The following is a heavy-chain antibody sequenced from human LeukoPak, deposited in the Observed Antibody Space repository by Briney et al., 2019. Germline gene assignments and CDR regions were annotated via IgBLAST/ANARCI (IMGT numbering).Heavy chain of an antibody. CDR1: GGSISSSSYY. Sequence: SETLSLTCTVSGGSISSSSYYWGWLRQPPGKGLEWIGSIYYSGSTYYNPYLKSRVTISVDTSKNQFSLKLSSVTAADTAVYYCVRAPRGYYGSGSYRGVYYFDYWGQGTLVTVSS. D-gene: IGHD3-10*01. CDR3: VRAPRGYYGSGSYRGVYYFDY. J-gene: IGHJ4*02. CDR2: IYYSGST. V-gene: IGHV4-39*07.